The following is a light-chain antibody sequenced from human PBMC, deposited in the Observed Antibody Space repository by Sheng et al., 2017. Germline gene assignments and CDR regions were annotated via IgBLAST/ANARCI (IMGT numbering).Light chain of an antibody. CDR2: KAS. J-gene: IGKJ1*01. CDR1: QDISHF. CDR3: QQYNSYSRM. V-gene: IGKV1-5*03. Sequence: DIQMTQSPSSLSASVGDRVTITCQASQDISHFLNWYQQKPGKAPKLLIYKASSLDNGIPSRFTGSGSGTEFTLTISSLQPDDFATYYCQQYNSYSRMFGQGTKVEVK.